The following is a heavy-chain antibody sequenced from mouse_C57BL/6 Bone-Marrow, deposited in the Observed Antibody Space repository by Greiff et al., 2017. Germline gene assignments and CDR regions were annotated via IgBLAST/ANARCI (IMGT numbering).Heavy chain of an antibody. Sequence: QVQLQQPGAELVKPGASVKLSCKASGYTFTSYWMQWVKQRPGKGLEWIGEIDPSDSYTNYNQKFKGKATLTVDTSSSTAYMPLSSLTSEYSAVYYCAQYLGHYWGQGTLVTVSA. V-gene: IGHV1-50*01. J-gene: IGHJ3*01. CDR1: GYTFTSYW. CDR3: AQYLGHY. CDR2: IDPSDSYT. D-gene: IGHD4-1*01.